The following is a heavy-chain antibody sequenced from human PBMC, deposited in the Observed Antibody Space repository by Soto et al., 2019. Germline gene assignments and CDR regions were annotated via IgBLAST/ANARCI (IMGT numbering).Heavy chain of an antibody. CDR3: ARDTPGLGMDV. CDR1: GGSISSGGYY. J-gene: IGHJ6*02. V-gene: IGHV4-31*03. CDR2: IYYSGST. D-gene: IGHD5-12*01. Sequence: SETLYLPCTVSGGSISSGGYYWSWIRQHPGKGLEWIGYIYYSGSTYYNPSLKSRVTISVDTSKNQFSLKLSSVTAADTAVYYCARDTPGLGMDVWGQGTTVTVSS.